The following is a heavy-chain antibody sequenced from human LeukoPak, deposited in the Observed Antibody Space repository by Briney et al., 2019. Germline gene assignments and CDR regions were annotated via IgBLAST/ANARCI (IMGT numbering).Heavy chain of an antibody. V-gene: IGHV4-38-2*02. J-gene: IGHJ6*04. CDR2: IYHSGST. Sequence: SETLSLTCTVSGYSISSGYYWGWLRQPPGKGLEWIGSIYHSGSTYYNPSLKSRATISVDTSKNQFSLQLSSVTAADTAVYYCARDDCSRTSCYFGVDVWGKGTTVTVSS. D-gene: IGHD2-2*01. CDR3: ARDDCSRTSCYFGVDV. CDR1: GYSISSGYY.